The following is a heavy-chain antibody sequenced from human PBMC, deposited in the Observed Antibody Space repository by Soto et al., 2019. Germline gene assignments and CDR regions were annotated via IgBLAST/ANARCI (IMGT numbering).Heavy chain of an antibody. J-gene: IGHJ4*02. CDR2: ISSNGGST. CDR1: GFTFSSYA. Sequence: EVQLVESGGGLVQPGGSLRLSCAASGFTFSSYAMHWVRQAPGKGLEYVSAISSNGGSTYYANSVKGRFTISRDNSKNTLYLQMGSPRAEDMAVYYCARQSYSSYYFDYWGQGTLVTVSS. V-gene: IGHV3-64*01. CDR3: ARQSYSSYYFDY. D-gene: IGHD6-13*01.